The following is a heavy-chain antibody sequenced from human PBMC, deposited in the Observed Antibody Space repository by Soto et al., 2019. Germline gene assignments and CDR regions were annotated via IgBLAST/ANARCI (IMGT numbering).Heavy chain of an antibody. CDR2: INPNSGGT. J-gene: IGHJ6*02. D-gene: IGHD6-13*01. Sequence: ASVKVSCKASGYTFTGYYMHWVRQAPGQGLEWMGWINPNSGGTNYAQKFQGWVTMTRGTSISTAYMELSRLRSDDTAVYYCAREDSNYYYYGMDVWGQGTTVTVSS. CDR1: GYTFTGYY. CDR3: AREDSNYYYYGMDV. V-gene: IGHV1-2*04.